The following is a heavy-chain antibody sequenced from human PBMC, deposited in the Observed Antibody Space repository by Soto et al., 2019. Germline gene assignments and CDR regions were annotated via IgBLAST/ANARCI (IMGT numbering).Heavy chain of an antibody. D-gene: IGHD2-21*02. Sequence: QVQLVQSGAEVKKPGASVKVSCKASGYTFTGYYMHWVRQAPGQGLELMGWINPNSGGTNYAQNFQGWVTMTRDTSLNTAYMELTRLRSDDTAVYYCATEGRGGCGGDCYLDYWGQGTLVTVSS. CDR1: GYTFTGYY. CDR3: ATEGRGGCGGDCYLDY. CDR2: INPNSGGT. J-gene: IGHJ4*02. V-gene: IGHV1-2*04.